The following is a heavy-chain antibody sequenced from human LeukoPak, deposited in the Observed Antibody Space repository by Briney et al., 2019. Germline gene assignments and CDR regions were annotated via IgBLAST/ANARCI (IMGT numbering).Heavy chain of an antibody. J-gene: IGHJ4*02. CDR1: GFTFSRFS. CDR3: ARDPPASGSY. D-gene: IGHD3-10*01. V-gene: IGHV3-21*01. CDR2: ISNGSSYI. Sequence: PGGSLRLSCAASGFTFSRFSMNWVRQAPGKGLEWVSSISNGSSYIHYADSVKGRFTISRDNAKNSLYLQMNSLRADDTAVYYCARDPPASGSYWGQGTLVTVSS.